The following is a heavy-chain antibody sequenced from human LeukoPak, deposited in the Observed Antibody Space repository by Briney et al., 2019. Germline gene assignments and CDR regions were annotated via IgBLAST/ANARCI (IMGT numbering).Heavy chain of an antibody. CDR2: IRYDGSNK. Sequence: GGSLRLSCAASGFTFSSYCMHWVRQAPGKGLEWVAFIRYDGSNKYYADSVKGRFTISRDNSKNTLYLQMNSLRAEDTAVYYCAKDIDYSSPTYYFDYWGQGTLVTVSS. V-gene: IGHV3-30*02. D-gene: IGHD4-11*01. J-gene: IGHJ4*02. CDR1: GFTFSSYC. CDR3: AKDIDYSSPTYYFDY.